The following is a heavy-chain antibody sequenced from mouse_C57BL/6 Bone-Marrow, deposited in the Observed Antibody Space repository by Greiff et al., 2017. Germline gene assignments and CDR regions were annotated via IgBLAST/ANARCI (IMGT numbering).Heavy chain of an antibody. V-gene: IGHV1-69*01. J-gene: IGHJ2*01. CDR1: GYTFTSYW. Sequence: VQLQQPGAELVMPGASVKLSCKASGYTFTSYWMHWVKQRPGQGLEWIGEIDPSDSYTNYNQKFKGKSTLTVDKSSSTAYMQLSSLTSEVSAVYYCVKGSYYGSGDYWGQGTTLTVSS. CDR3: VKGSYYGSGDY. D-gene: IGHD1-1*01. CDR2: IDPSDSYT.